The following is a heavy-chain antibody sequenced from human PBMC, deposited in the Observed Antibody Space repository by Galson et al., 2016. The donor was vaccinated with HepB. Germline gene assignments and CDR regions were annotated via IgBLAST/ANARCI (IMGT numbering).Heavy chain of an antibody. V-gene: IGHV4-59*01. J-gene: IGHJ4*02. CDR3: AGGTTVGTFPY. Sequence: SETLSLTCTVSGAPISSYYWSWIRQPPGKELEWIANIFYSGSTKYNPSLKSRVTISVDTSKNQFSLKLSYVTAADTAVYFCAGGTTVGTFPYWGQGTLVTVSS. CDR2: IFYSGST. CDR1: GAPISSYY. D-gene: IGHD4-11*01.